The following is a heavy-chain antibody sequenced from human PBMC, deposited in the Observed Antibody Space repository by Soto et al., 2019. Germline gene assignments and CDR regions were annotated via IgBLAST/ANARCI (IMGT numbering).Heavy chain of an antibody. Sequence: PSETLSLTCTVSGGSISSCYWSWIRQPPGKGLEWIGYIYYSGSTNYNPSLKSRVTISVDTSKNQFSLKLSSVTAADTAVYYCARTRGSSSWYPYYYYGMDVWGQGTTVTVSS. D-gene: IGHD6-13*01. J-gene: IGHJ6*02. V-gene: IGHV4-59*01. CDR3: ARTRGSSSWYPYYYYGMDV. CDR2: IYYSGST. CDR1: GGSISSCY.